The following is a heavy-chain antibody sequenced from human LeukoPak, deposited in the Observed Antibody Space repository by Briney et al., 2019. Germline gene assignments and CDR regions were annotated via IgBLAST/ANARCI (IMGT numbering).Heavy chain of an antibody. CDR1: GGTFSSYA. D-gene: IGHD1-26*01. J-gene: IGHJ6*03. Sequence: GSSVKVSRKASGGTFSSYAISWVRQAPGQGLEWMGGIIPIIGTVNYAQKFQGRVTITADKSTSTAYMELSSLRSEDTAVYYCARNSGSYSYYYMDVWGKGTTVTVSS. V-gene: IGHV1-69*06. CDR3: ARNSGSYSYYYMDV. CDR2: IIPIIGTV.